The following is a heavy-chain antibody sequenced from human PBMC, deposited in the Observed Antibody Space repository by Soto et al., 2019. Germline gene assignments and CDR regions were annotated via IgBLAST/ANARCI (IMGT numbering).Heavy chain of an antibody. CDR3: AGELGTFYFDH. Sequence: QVQLQESGPGRVKPSQTLSLTCTVSAGYIRSGDYYWTWIRKPPGKGLEWIGYIDHSGSAYYNPSLKRRPTISIDTSNNQFSLKMTSVTAADTAVYYCAGELGTFYFDHWGQGTLVTVSS. J-gene: IGHJ4*02. CDR2: IDHSGSA. D-gene: IGHD7-27*01. CDR1: AGYIRSGDYY. V-gene: IGHV4-30-4*01.